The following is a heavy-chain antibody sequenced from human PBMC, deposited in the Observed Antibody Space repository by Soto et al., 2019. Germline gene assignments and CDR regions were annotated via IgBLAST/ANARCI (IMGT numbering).Heavy chain of an antibody. CDR2: IYHSGST. J-gene: IGHJ4*02. Sequence: SETLSLTCAVSGGSISSGGYSWSWIRQPPGKGLEWIGYIYHSGSTYYNPSLKSRVTISVDRSKNQFSLKLSSVTAADTAVYYCARHLSTTVAPLPFDCWGQGTLVTVSS. CDR3: ARHLSTTVAPLPFDC. CDR1: GGSISSGGYS. V-gene: IGHV4-30-2*01. D-gene: IGHD1-1*01.